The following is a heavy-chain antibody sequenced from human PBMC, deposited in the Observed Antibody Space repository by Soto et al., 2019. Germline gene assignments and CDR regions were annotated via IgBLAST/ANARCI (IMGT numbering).Heavy chain of an antibody. CDR1: GVRFNNYT. CDR3: SRGTYYPQSSGLHADY. CDR2: ISSDGNHQ. Sequence: ALKGTSATFGVRFNNYTMYWVRQAPGQGLEWVAMISSDGNHQFYVDNVRGRFTVSRDNSKNTLNLQMNSLRPEDTAVYYYSRGTYYPQSSGLHADYWGPGTVVTVSP. V-gene: IGHV3-30*03. J-gene: IGHJ4*02. D-gene: IGHD3-22*01.